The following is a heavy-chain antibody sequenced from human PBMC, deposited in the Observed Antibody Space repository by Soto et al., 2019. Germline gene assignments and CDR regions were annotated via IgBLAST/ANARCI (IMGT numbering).Heavy chain of an antibody. CDR3: TRDRPGPQHYFDD. CDR2: IKQDGSEN. CDR1: GFTFSSYW. D-gene: IGHD6-6*01. J-gene: IGHJ4*02. V-gene: IGHV3-7*01. Sequence: GGSLRLSCAASGFTFSSYWMSWVRQAPWKGLEWVANIKQDGSENYYVDSVKGRVTISRDNAKNTLYLQMNSLRAEDTAVYYGTRDRPGPQHYFDDWDQGNIVNDS.